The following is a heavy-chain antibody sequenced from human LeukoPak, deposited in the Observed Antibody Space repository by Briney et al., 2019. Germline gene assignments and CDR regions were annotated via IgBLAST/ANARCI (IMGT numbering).Heavy chain of an antibody. J-gene: IGHJ4*02. V-gene: IGHV4-39*07. CDR2: IYYSGST. CDR3: AREEGKWPPLPFDY. D-gene: IGHD5-12*01. CDR1: GGSISSSSYY. Sequence: PSETLSLTCTVSGGSISSSSYYWGWIRQPPGKGLEWIGSIYYSGSTYYNPSLKSRVTISVDTSKNQFSLKLSSVTAADTAVYYCAREEGKWPPLPFDYWGQGTLVTVSS.